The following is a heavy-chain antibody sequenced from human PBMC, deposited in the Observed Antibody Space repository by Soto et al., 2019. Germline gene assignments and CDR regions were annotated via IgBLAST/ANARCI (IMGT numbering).Heavy chain of an antibody. CDR3: ARDGGGPIAAAGTGLDP. V-gene: IGHV4-59*01. J-gene: IGHJ5*02. Sequence: SETLSLTCTVSGGSISSYYWSWIRQPPGKGLEWIGYIYYSGSTNYNPSLKSRVTISVDTSKNQFSLKLSSVTAADTAVYYCARDGGGPIAAAGTGLDPWGQGTLVTAPQ. CDR2: IYYSGST. CDR1: GGSISSYY. D-gene: IGHD6-13*01.